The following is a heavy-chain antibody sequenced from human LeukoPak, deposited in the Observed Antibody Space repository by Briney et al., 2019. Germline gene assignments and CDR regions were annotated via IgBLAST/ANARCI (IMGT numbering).Heavy chain of an antibody. V-gene: IGHV3-64D*06. CDR2: ISSNGGST. J-gene: IGHJ4*02. D-gene: IGHD3-16*02. CDR3: VKIKGLIWGSYLDS. Sequence: PGGSLRLSCSASGFTFSSYAMHWVRQAPGKGLEYVSAISSNGGSTYYADSVKGRFTISRDNSKNTLYLQMSSLRAEDTAVYYCVKIKGLIWGSYLDSWGQGTLVTVSS. CDR1: GFTFSSYA.